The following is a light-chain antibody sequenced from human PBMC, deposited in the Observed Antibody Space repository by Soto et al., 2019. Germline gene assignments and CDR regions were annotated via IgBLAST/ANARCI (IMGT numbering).Light chain of an antibody. CDR2: GAS. V-gene: IGKV3-20*01. CDR3: QQYGSSPRIT. CDR1: QSVSSSY. Sequence: EIVLTQSPGTLSLSPGERATLSCRASQSVSSSYLAWYQQKPGQAPRLLIYGASSRATGIPDRCSGSGSGTDFTHTIIRLEPEALAVYYCQQYGSSPRITFGQGTRLEI. J-gene: IGKJ5*01.